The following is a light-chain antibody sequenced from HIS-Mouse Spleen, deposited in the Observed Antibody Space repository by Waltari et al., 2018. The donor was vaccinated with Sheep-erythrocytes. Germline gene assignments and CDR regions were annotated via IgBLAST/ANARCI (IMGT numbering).Light chain of an antibody. CDR2: EGR. CDR1: SSDVGSYNL. J-gene: IGLJ2*01. CDR3: CSYAGSSTLV. Sequence: QSALTQPASVSGSPGQSITISCTGTSSDVGSYNLVSWYQQHPGKAPKLMIYEGRKRPSGVSNPFPGAKSGNTASLTISGLQAEDEADYYCCSYAGSSTLVFGGGTKLTAL. V-gene: IGLV2-23*01.